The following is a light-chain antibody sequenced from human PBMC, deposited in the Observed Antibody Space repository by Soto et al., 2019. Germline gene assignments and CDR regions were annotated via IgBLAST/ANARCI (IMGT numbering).Light chain of an antibody. CDR1: STDVGDYNY. CDR3: SSYTSSSTLLV. V-gene: IGLV2-14*03. Sequence: QSALTQPASVSGSPGQSITIFCTGTSTDVGDYNYVSWYQQHPGKAPKLMISDVSNRPSGVSNRFSGSKSGNTASLTISGLTAEDEADYYCSSYTSSSTLLVFGGGTKLTVL. J-gene: IGLJ2*01. CDR2: DVS.